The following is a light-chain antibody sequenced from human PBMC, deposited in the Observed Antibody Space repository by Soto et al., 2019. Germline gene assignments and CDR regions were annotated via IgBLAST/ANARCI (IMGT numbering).Light chain of an antibody. CDR3: QQANSFPLT. CDR2: AAS. V-gene: IGKV1-12*01. J-gene: IGKJ5*01. CDR1: QDISSW. Sequence: DLHMTQSPSAVSASVGDRITITSRASQDISSWLAWYQQKPGKAPQLLIYAASTLQSGVPSRFSGSGSGTDFTLTISSLQPEDFATYYCQQANSFPLTFGQGTRLENK.